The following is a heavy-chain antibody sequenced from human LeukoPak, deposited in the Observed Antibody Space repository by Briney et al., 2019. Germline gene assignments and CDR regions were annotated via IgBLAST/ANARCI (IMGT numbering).Heavy chain of an antibody. CDR1: GGTFSSYA. J-gene: IGHJ4*02. D-gene: IGHD3-9*01. Sequence: SVKVSCKASGGTFSSYAISWVRQAPGQGLEWMGRIIPILGIANYAQKFQGRVTITADKSTSTAYMELSSLRSEDTAVYYCARDIDWLLSHHCDYWGQGTLVTVSS. CDR2: IIPILGIA. CDR3: ARDIDWLLSHHCDY. V-gene: IGHV1-69*04.